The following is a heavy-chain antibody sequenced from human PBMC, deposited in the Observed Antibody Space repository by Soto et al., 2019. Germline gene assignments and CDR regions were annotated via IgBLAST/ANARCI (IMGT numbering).Heavy chain of an antibody. V-gene: IGHV4-34*01. CDR1: GGSFSGYY. CDR3: ARVFLGYCSSTSCPNAFDI. D-gene: IGHD2-2*01. Sequence: SETLSLTCAVYGGSFSGYYWSWIRQPPGKGLEWIGEINHSGSTNYNPSLKSRVTISVDTSKNQFSLKLSSVTAADTAVYYCARVFLGYCSSTSCPNAFDIWGQGTMVTVSS. CDR2: INHSGST. J-gene: IGHJ3*02.